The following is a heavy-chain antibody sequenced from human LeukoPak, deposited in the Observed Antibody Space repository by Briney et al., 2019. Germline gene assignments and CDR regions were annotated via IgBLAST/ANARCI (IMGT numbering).Heavy chain of an antibody. CDR2: INHSGST. J-gene: IGHJ3*02. CDR1: GGSFSGYY. D-gene: IGHD4-17*01. CDR3: AIYGVDAFDI. Sequence: KSSETLSLTCAVYGGSFSGYYWSWIRQPPGKGLEWIGEINHSGSTNYNPSLKSRVTISVDTSKNQFSLKLSSVTAADTAVYYCAIYGVDAFDIWGQGTMVTVSS. V-gene: IGHV4-34*01.